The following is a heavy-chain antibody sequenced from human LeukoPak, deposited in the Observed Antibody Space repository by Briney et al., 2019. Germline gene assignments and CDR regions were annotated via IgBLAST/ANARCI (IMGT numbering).Heavy chain of an antibody. D-gene: IGHD2-21*02. CDR2: ISGSGGKT. V-gene: IGHV3-23*01. J-gene: IGHJ4*02. Sequence: PGGSLRLSCAASGFTFSSHAMSWVRQAPGKGLEWVSTISGSGGKTYYADSVKGRFTISRDNSKNTLYLQMNSLGAEDTAVYYCAKHSDVVVTGIPDYWGQGTLVTVSS. CDR1: GFTFSSHA. CDR3: AKHSDVVVTGIPDY.